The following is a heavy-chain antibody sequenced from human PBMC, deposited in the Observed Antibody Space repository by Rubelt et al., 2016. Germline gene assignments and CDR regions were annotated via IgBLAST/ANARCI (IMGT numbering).Heavy chain of an antibody. CDR1: GGTFSSYA. D-gene: IGHD2-2*01. CDR3: ASRYCSTTSCYHFDY. Sequence: QVQLVQSGAEVKKPGSSVKVSCKASGGTFSSYAISWVRQAPGQGLEWMGRIIPILGVANYAQKFQGRVTITADKSTSTAYMGLSSLTSEDTAVYYCASRYCSTTSCYHFDYWGQGTLVTVSS. CDR2: IIPILGVA. V-gene: IGHV1-69*04. J-gene: IGHJ4*02.